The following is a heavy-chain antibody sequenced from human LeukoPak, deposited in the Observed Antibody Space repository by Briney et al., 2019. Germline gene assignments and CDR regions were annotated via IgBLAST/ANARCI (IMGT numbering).Heavy chain of an antibody. CDR1: GFTFSSYS. D-gene: IGHD1-26*01. V-gene: IGHV3-48*01. CDR2: ISSSSSTI. J-gene: IGHJ6*03. CDR3: ARDRVVGAYYYYYCMDV. Sequence: GGSLRLSCAASGFTFSSYSMNWVRQAPGKGLEWVSYISSSSSTIYYADSVKGRFTISRDNAKNSLYLQMNSLRAEDTAVYYCARDRVVGAYYYYYCMDVWGKGTTVTVSS.